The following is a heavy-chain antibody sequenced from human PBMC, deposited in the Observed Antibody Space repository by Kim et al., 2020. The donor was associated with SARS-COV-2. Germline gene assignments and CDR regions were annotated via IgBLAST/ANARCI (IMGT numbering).Heavy chain of an antibody. V-gene: IGHV1-8*01. CDR3: ARGRFLTIFGVTIRSDG. CDR2: MNPNSGNA. D-gene: IGHD3-3*01. Sequence: ASVNVSCKATGYTFTRYDINWVRQAPGQGFEWMGWMNPNSGNAGYAQKFQGRVTMTSDTSINTAYMELSGLRFEDTAFYYSARGRFLTIFGVTIRSDG. CDR1: GYTFTRYD. J-gene: IGHJ6*01.